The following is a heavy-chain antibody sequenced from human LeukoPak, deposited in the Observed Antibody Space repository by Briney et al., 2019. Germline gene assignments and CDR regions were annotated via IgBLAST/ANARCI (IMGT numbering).Heavy chain of an antibody. CDR3: AKGIHSTGYYPFDY. D-gene: IGHD3-22*01. Sequence: GGSLRLSCVASGFTFSNYWMHWVRQPPGKGLVWVSRIYVDGRTTNYADSVKGRFTISRDTSKSTLYLQLNSLRAEDTAIYYCAKGIHSTGYYPFDYWGQGTLVIVSS. J-gene: IGHJ4*02. CDR1: GFTFSNYW. CDR2: IYVDGRTT. V-gene: IGHV3-74*01.